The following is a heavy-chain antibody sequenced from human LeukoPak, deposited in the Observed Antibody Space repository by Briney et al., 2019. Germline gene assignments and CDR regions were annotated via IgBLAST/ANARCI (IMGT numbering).Heavy chain of an antibody. CDR2: IYYSGST. D-gene: IGHD3-22*01. CDR3: ARTRYDSKSCFDY. V-gene: IGHV4-31*03. CDR1: GGSISSGGYY. Sequence: PSETLSLTCTVSGGSISSGGYYWSWIRQHPGKGLEWIGYIYYSGSTYYNPSLKSRVTISVDTSKNQFSLKLSSVTAADTAVYYCARTRYDSKSCFDYWGQGTLVTVSS. J-gene: IGHJ4*02.